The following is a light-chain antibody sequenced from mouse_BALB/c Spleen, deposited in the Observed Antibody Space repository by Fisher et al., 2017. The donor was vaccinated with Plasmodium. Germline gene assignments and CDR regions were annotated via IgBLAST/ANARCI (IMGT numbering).Light chain of an antibody. J-gene: IGKJ5*01. Sequence: DIVLTQTPVTLSVTPGDSVSLSCRASQTVNNNLHWYQQKSHESPRLLINYTSQSISGIPSRFSGSGSGTDFTLTFNNVEPEDVGMFSCQNGHGFPALTFGVGTRLELK. CDR2: YTS. CDR3: QNGHGFPALT. CDR1: QTVNNN. V-gene: IGKV5-43*01.